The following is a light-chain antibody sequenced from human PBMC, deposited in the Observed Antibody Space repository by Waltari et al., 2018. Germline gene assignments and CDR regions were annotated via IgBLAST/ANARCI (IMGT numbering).Light chain of an antibody. CDR3: QQHNNWPRA. V-gene: IGKV3-11*01. CDR1: QSVSSH. CDR2: DAS. J-gene: IGKJ1*01. Sequence: EIVFTLSPATLSLPRGERPTLSCRASQSVSSHLAWYQQKPGQAPRLLIYDASNRATGIPARFSGSGSGTDFTLTISSLEPEDFAVYFCQQHNNWPRAFGQGTKVEIK.